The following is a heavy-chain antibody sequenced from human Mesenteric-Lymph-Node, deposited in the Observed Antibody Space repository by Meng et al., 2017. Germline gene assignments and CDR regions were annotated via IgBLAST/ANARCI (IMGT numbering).Heavy chain of an antibody. V-gene: IGHV3-23*04. CDR3: AAGADPDY. D-gene: IGHD4/OR15-4a*01. CDR1: GFTFISYA. J-gene: IGHJ4*02. Sequence: VRLVGFGADWLQRGGSLDLYCETTGFTFISYAMTWVRQAPGKGLEWVSSISGSGGSPNYGNSVKGRFTISRDNSKNTLYLQMNSLTAEDTAVYYCAAGADPDYWGQGALVTVSS. CDR2: ISGSGGSP.